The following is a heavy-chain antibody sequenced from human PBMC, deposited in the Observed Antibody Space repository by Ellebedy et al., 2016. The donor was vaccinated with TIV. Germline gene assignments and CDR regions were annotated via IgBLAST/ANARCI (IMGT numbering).Heavy chain of an antibody. J-gene: IGHJ4*02. D-gene: IGHD5-18*01. CDR3: ATPWGYSYGFDY. CDR1: GGSISSSSYY. V-gene: IGHV4-39*01. Sequence: SETLSLTXTVSGGSISSSSYYWGWIRQPPGKGLEWIGSIYYSGSTYYNPSLKSRVTISVDTSKNQFSLKLSSVTAADTAVYYCATPWGYSYGFDYWGQGTLVTVSS. CDR2: IYYSGST.